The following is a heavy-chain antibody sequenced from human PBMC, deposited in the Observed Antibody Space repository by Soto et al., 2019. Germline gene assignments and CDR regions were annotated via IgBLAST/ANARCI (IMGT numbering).Heavy chain of an antibody. J-gene: IGHJ1*01. CDR1: GFTFTTYA. Sequence: PGGSLRLSCAASGFTFTTYAMTWVRQAPGKGLEWVSVISGSGSRTYYADSVKGRFTISRDNSKNTLYLQMNILRAEDAAVYYCAKDYDNYESGGFPLQHWGQGTLVTVSS. D-gene: IGHD3-22*01. CDR2: ISGSGSRT. CDR3: AKDYDNYESGGFPLQH. V-gene: IGHV3-23*01.